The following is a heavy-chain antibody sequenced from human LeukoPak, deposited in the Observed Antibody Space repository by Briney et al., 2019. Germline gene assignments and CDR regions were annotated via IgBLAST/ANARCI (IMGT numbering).Heavy chain of an antibody. D-gene: IGHD5-24*01. CDR1: GYSISSGYY. Sequence: SETPSLTCTVSGYSISSGYYWGWIRQPPGKGLEWIGSIYHSGSTYYNPSLKSRVTISVDTSKNQFSLKLSSVTAADTAVYYCAREEDGYNYYFDYWGQGTLVTVSS. V-gene: IGHV4-38-2*02. CDR2: IYHSGST. J-gene: IGHJ4*02. CDR3: AREEDGYNYYFDY.